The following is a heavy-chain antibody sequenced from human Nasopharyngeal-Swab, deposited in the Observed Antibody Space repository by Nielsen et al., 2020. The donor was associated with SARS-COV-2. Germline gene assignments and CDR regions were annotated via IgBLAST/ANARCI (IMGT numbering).Heavy chain of an antibody. V-gene: IGHV1-69*01. D-gene: IGHD5-12*01. CDR3: ARDRGSNFDY. J-gene: IGHJ4*02. CDR2: IIPIFGTA. Sequence: WVRQAPGQGLEWMGGIIPIFGTANYAQKFQGRVTITADESTSTAYMELSSVRSEDTAVYYCARDRGSNFDYWGQGTLVTVSS.